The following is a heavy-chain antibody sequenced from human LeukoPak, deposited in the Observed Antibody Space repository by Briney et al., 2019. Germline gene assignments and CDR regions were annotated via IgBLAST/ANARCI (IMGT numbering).Heavy chain of an antibody. Sequence: GGSLRLSCAASGFTFSSYAMSWVRQAPGKGLEWVSAISGSGGSTYYADSVKGRFTISRDNSKNTLYLQMNSLRAEDTAVYYCAKDRSNGHTIFGVVISYFDYWGQGTLVTVSS. CDR1: GFTFSSYA. CDR3: AKDRSNGHTIFGVVISYFDY. V-gene: IGHV3-23*01. D-gene: IGHD3-3*01. CDR2: ISGSGGST. J-gene: IGHJ4*02.